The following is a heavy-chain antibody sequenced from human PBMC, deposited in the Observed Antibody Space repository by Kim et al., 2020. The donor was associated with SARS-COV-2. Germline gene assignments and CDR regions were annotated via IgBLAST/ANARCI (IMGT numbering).Heavy chain of an antibody. D-gene: IGHD3-10*01. CDR3: ARLYGDAFDI. CDR2: ST. Sequence: STYYNPSLKSRVTISVDTSKNQFSLKLSSVTAADTAVYYCARLYGDAFDIWGQGTMVTVSS. V-gene: IGHV4-39*01. J-gene: IGHJ3*02.